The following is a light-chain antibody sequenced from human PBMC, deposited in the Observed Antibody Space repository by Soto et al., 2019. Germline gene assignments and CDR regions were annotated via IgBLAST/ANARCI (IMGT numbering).Light chain of an antibody. CDR3: LQHDTYPFT. CDR2: AAS. J-gene: IGKJ3*01. Sequence: DIQMTQSPSSLSASVGDRVTITCRASQSISSYLNWYQQTQGKAPKSLIYAASSLQTGVPSRFSGSGSGTEFTLTLSRLQPEDFSTYCCLQHDTYPFTFGPGTKVDIK. V-gene: IGKV1-17*01. CDR1: QSISSY.